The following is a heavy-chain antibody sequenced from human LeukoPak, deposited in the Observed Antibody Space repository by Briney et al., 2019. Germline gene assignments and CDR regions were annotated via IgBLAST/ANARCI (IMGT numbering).Heavy chain of an antibody. CDR2: ISSSGSTI. J-gene: IGHJ4*02. CDR3: ARVFCSGGSRSFDY. V-gene: IGHV3-48*03. Sequence: GGSLRLSCAASGFTFSSYEMNWVRQAPGKGLEWVSYISSSGSTIYYADSVRGRFTISRDNAKNSLYLQMNSLRAEDTAVYYCARVFCSGGSRSFDYWGQGTLVTVSS. CDR1: GFTFSSYE. D-gene: IGHD2-15*01.